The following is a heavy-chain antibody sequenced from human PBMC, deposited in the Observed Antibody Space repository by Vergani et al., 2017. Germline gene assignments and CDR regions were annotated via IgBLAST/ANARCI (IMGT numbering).Heavy chain of an antibody. CDR3: AKEKSEFWNSRMFGYYFDY. J-gene: IGHJ4*02. CDR1: GFTFSDFS. Sequence: VQLVESGGGLVKPGGSLRLSCAASGFTFSDFSMSWVRQAPGKGLEWVAFIGSSGPYINYADSVKGRFIISRDNSKNTLYLQMNSLRAEDTAVYYCAKEKSEFWNSRMFGYYFDYWGQGTLVTVSS. D-gene: IGHD1-7*01. V-gene: IGHV3-21*01. CDR2: IGSSGPYI.